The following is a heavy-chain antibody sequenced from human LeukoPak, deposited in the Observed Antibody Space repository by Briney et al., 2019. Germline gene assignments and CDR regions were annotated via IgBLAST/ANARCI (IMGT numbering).Heavy chain of an antibody. CDR2: ISGSDSNI. CDR1: GLTFSSYA. J-gene: IGHJ4*02. V-gene: IGHV3-23*01. D-gene: IGHD6-13*01. CDR3: AKDRYSSNWLGAFDY. Sequence: SGGSLRLSCAASGLTFSSYAMGWVRQAPGKGLEWVSAISGSDSNIYYADSVKGRFTISRDNSKNTVYLQMNSLRAEDTAVYYCAKDRYSSNWLGAFDYWGQGTLVTVSS.